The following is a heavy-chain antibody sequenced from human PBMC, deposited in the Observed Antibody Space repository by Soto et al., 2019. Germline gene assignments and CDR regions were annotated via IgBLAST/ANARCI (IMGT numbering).Heavy chain of an antibody. CDR1: GGSISSSGYS. Sequence: SETLSLTCAVSGGSISSSGYSWSWIRQPPGKGLEWIGYIYHSGSTYFYNPSLKSRVTISVDRSKNQFSLKLNSVTAADTAVYYCARVWVEYCSGGSCYSPRGGWFDPWGQGTLVTVSS. CDR2: IYHSGST. CDR3: ARVWVEYCSGGSCYSPRGGWFDP. V-gene: IGHV4-30-2*01. J-gene: IGHJ5*02. D-gene: IGHD2-15*01.